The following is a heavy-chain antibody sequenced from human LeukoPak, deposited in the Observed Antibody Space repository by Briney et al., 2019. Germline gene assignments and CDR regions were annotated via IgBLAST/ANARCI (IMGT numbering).Heavy chain of an antibody. J-gene: IGHJ4*02. CDR2: IKSKTDGWTT. D-gene: IGHD1-26*01. V-gene: IGHV3-15*01. CDR3: TTEPGIVGATWAFDY. Sequence: GGSLRLSCAASGFTFSNAWMSWVRQAPGKGLEGVGRIKSKTDGWTTDYAAPVKSRFTISRDDSKNTLYLQMNSLKTEDTAVYYCTTEPGIVGATWAFDYWGQGTLVTVSS. CDR1: GFTFSNAW.